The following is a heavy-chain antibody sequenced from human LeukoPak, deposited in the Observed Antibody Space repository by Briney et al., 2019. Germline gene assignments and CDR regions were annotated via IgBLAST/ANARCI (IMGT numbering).Heavy chain of an antibody. CDR2: IRGKTYGGTT. CDR1: GFTFDDYA. CDR3: TRGPIAVELYRFGY. J-gene: IGHJ4*02. Sequence: GGSLRLSCTASGFTFDDYAMSWVRQAPGKGLEWVGFIRGKTYGGTTEYAASVKGRFTISRDDSKIIAYLQMNSLKTEDTAVYYCTRGPIAVELYRFGYWGQGTLVTVSS. V-gene: IGHV3-49*04. D-gene: IGHD6-19*01.